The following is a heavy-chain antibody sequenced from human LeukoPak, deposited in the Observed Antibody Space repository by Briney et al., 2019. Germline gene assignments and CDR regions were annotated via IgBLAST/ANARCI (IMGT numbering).Heavy chain of an antibody. V-gene: IGHV1-8*01. CDR3: ARGRGKIHYYYGMDV. Sequence: GASVKVSCKASGYTFTSYDINWVRQATGQGLEWMGWMNHNSGNTGYAQKFQGRVTMTRNNSISTAYMELSSLRSEDTAVYYCARGRGKIHYYYGMDVWGQGTTVTVSS. CDR2: MNHNSGNT. J-gene: IGHJ6*02. CDR1: GYTFTSYD. D-gene: IGHD3-16*01.